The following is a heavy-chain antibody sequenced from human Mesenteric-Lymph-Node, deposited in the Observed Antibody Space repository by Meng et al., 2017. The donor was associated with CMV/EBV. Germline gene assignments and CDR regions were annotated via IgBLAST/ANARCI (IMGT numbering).Heavy chain of an antibody. Sequence: GGSLRLSCVASGFTFRNVWMTWVRQAPGKGLEWVGRIKSNMEGGTTDYGAPVKGRFTISRDDSRNTLFLQMSSLRVDDTAVYYCAKDLLEARRGGRHYYYGMDVWGQGTTVTVSS. CDR2: IKSNMEGGTT. CDR3: AKDLLEARRGGRHYYYGMDV. V-gene: IGHV3-15*01. CDR1: GFTFRNVW. D-gene: IGHD6-6*01. J-gene: IGHJ6*02.